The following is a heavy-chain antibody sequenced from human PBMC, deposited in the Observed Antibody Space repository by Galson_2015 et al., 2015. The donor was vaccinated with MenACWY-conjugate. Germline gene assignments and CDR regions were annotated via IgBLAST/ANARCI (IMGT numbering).Heavy chain of an antibody. CDR3: ARDTHYGFDI. CDR2: IYSGGST. V-gene: IGHV3-66*01. J-gene: IGHJ3*02. Sequence: SLRLSCAASGFTVSNNYMSWVRQAPGKGLEWVSDIYSGGSTYYADSVKGRFTISRDNSKNTLYLQMISLRAEDTAVYYCARDTHYGFDIWGQGTMVTVSS. CDR1: GFTVSNNY. D-gene: IGHD3-16*01.